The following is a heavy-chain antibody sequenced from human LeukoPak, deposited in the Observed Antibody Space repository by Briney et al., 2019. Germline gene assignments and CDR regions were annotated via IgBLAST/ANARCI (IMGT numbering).Heavy chain of an antibody. Sequence: GASVKVSCKASGYTFTSYYMHWVRQAPGQGLEWMGIINPSGGSTSYAQKFQGRVTMTRDTSTSTVYMELSSLRSEDTAVYYCAREGSVVRDPVRGYYMDVWGKGTTVTVSS. CDR2: INPSGGST. D-gene: IGHD2-2*01. CDR3: AREGSVVRDPVRGYYMDV. CDR1: GYTFTSYY. J-gene: IGHJ6*03. V-gene: IGHV1-46*01.